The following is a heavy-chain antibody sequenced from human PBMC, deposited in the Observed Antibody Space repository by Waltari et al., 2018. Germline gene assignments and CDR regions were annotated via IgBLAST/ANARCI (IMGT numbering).Heavy chain of an antibody. Sequence: VQLLQSGTELKNPGASVRVSCKPSGYNFPDYVISWWRQAPGQGLEWMGWISANNYTHDAQKFQGRVTLTTDTYTTTAYMDLRSLTSDDTAVYYCARGSVTADHWGQGTLVIVSS. D-gene: IGHD2-21*02. J-gene: IGHJ4*02. CDR1: GYNFPDYV. CDR2: ISANNYT. CDR3: ARGSVTADH. V-gene: IGHV1-18*01.